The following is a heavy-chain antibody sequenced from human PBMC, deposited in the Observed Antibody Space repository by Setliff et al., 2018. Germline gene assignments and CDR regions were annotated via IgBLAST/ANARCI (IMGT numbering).Heavy chain of an antibody. D-gene: IGHD3-9*01. Sequence: GASVKVSCKASGYTFTSYGISWVRQAPGQGLEWMGWISAYNGNTNYAQKLQGRVTMTTDTSTRTAYMELRSLRSDDTAVYYCARSADVVPALHHVLRYFDWLFNFDYWGQGTLVTVSS. CDR3: ARSADVVPALHHVLRYFDWLFNFDY. J-gene: IGHJ4*02. CDR2: ISAYNGNT. CDR1: GYTFTSYG. V-gene: IGHV1-18*01.